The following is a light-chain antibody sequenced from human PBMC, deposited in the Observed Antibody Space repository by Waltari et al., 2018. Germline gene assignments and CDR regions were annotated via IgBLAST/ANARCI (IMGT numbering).Light chain of an antibody. J-gene: IGLJ2*01. CDR3: CSYAGSYTFMV. V-gene: IGLV2-11*01. Sequence: QSALTQPRSVSGSPEQSVTIPCPGTSSDVRGYNYASWYQQHPGKAPKLMIYDVSKRPSGVPDRFSGSKSGNTASLTISGLQAEDEADYYCCSYAGSYTFMVFGGGTKLTVL. CDR2: DVS. CDR1: SSDVRGYNY.